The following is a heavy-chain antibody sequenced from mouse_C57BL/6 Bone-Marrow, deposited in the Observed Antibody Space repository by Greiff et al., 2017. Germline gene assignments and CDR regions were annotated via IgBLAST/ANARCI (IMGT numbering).Heavy chain of an antibody. CDR2: INPSTGYT. D-gene: IGHD2-14*01. J-gene: IGHJ1*01. Sequence: QVQLKESGAELAKPGASVKMSCKASGYTFPSYWLHWVKQRPGQGLEWIGYINPSTGYTEYNQKVKDKATLTADKSSSTAYMQLSSLTSEDSAVYYCADRDDWYVDVWGAGTTVTVSS. CDR3: ADRDDWYVDV. CDR1: GYTFPSYW. V-gene: IGHV1-7*01.